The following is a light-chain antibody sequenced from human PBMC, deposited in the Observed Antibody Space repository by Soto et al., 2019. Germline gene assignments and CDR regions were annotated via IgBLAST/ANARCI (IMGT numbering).Light chain of an antibody. Sequence: EIVLTQSPGTLSLSPGERATLSCRASQSVSSNYLAWYQQKPGQAPRPLIYGASSRATGIPDRFSCSGAGTDFTLTISRLEPEDFAVYYCQQYGSSPWTFGQGTNVEIK. CDR3: QQYGSSPWT. CDR1: QSVSSNY. V-gene: IGKV3-20*01. J-gene: IGKJ1*01. CDR2: GAS.